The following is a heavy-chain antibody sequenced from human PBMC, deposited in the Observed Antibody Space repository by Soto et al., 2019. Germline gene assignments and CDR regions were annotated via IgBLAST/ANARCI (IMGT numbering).Heavy chain of an antibody. CDR1: EFTFSTYA. J-gene: IGHJ4*02. CDR2: ISDSGDLT. CDR3: GRNGGYSYGGVDY. D-gene: IGHD6-13*01. Sequence: ELKLLEIGGGLVQPGGSLRLSCAASEFTFSTYAMTWVRQAPGRGLQWVATISDSGDLTYYADSVKGRFTISRDNSKNTLFLHMNSLREEDTAVYYCGRNGGYSYGGVDYWGQGTLVTVSS. V-gene: IGHV3-23*01.